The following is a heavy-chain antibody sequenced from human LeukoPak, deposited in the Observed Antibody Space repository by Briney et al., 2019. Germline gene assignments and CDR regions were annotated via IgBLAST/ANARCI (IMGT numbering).Heavy chain of an antibody. CDR2: IYYSGST. J-gene: IGHJ3*02. V-gene: IGHV4-59*08. CDR3: ARRPPQWFGELLPGDAFDI. Sequence: SETLSLTCTVSGGSISSYYWSWIRQPPGKGLEWIGYIYYSGSTNYNPSLKSRVTISVDTSKNQFSLKQRSVTDADTAVYYCARRPPQWFGELLPGDAFDIWGQGTMVTVSS. CDR1: GGSISSYY. D-gene: IGHD3-10*01.